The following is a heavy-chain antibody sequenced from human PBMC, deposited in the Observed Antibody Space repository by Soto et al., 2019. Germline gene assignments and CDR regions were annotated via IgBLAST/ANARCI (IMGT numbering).Heavy chain of an antibody. V-gene: IGHV3-33*01. D-gene: IGHD4-17*01. CDR1: GFTFSSYG. CDR3: ARAYGDYSYYFDY. J-gene: IGHJ4*02. Sequence: QVQLVESGGGVVQPGRSLRLSCAASGFTFSSYGMHWVRQAPGKGLEWVAVIWYDGSNKYYADSVKGRFTISRDNSKNTLYLQMNSLRAEDTAVYYCARAYGDYSYYFDYWGQGTLVIVSP. CDR2: IWYDGSNK.